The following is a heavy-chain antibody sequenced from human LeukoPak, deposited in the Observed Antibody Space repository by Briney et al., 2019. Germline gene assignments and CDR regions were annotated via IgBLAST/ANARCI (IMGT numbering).Heavy chain of an antibody. CDR3: ARGRGSGSYSAAYYFDY. CDR2: MNPNSGNT. D-gene: IGHD3-22*01. J-gene: IGHJ4*02. Sequence: ASVTDSCKASGYTFTRYDFNWVGQATAQGLEWIGWMNPNSGNTGYAQKFQRRVTMTTNTSISTAYMELSSLRSEATAVYYCARGRGSGSYSAAYYFDYWGQGTLVTVSS. V-gene: IGHV1-8*01. CDR1: GYTFTRYD.